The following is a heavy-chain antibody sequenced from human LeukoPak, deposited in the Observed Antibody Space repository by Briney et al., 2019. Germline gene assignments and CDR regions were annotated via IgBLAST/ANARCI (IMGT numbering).Heavy chain of an antibody. D-gene: IGHD5-12*01. CDR1: GGSISSSSYY. CDR2: IYYSGST. Sequence: ASETLSLTCTVSGGSISSSSYYWGWIRQPPGTGLEWIGSIYYSGSTYYNPSLKSRVTISVDTSKNQFSLKLSSVTAADTAVYYCARGGYSGYAVFDYWGQGTLVTVSS. CDR3: ARGGYSGYAVFDY. V-gene: IGHV4-39*07. J-gene: IGHJ4*02.